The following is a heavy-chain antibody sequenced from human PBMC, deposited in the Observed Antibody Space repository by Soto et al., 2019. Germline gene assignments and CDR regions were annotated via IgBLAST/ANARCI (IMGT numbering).Heavy chain of an antibody. CDR2: IYHSGST. CDR1: GGSISSGGYS. CDR3: ARGARIRYFDWLPNWYFDL. J-gene: IGHJ2*01. V-gene: IGHV4-30-2*01. D-gene: IGHD3-9*01. Sequence: QLQLQESGSGLVKPSQTLSLTCAVSGGSISSGGYSWSWIRQPPGKGLEWIGYIYHSGSTYYNPSLKSRVTISVDRSKNQFSLKLSSVTAADTAVYYCARGARIRYFDWLPNWYFDLWGRGTLVTVSS.